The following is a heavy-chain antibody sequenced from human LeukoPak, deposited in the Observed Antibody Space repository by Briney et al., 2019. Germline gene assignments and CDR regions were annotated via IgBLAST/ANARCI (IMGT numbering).Heavy chain of an antibody. CDR1: GFTSSSYA. V-gene: IGHV3-30*04. J-gene: IGHJ4*02. Sequence: PGGSLRLSCAASGFTSSSYAMHWVRQAPGKGLEWVAVISYDGSNKYYADSVKGRVTISRDNSKNTLYLQMNSLRAEDTAVYYCARDRLAAALDYWGQGTLVTVSS. CDR2: ISYDGSNK. CDR3: ARDRLAAALDY. D-gene: IGHD6-13*01.